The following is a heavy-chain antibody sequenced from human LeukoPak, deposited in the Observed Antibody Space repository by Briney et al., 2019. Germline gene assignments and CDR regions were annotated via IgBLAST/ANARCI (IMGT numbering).Heavy chain of an antibody. CDR3: ARDCSSTSCYRGGLDY. Sequence: SQTLSLTCTVSGGSISSGGYYWSWIRQPPGKGLEWIGYIYHSGSTYYNLSLKSRVTISVDRSKNQFSLKLSSVTAADTAVYYCARDCSSTSCYRGGLDYWGQGTLVTVSS. CDR1: GGSISSGGYY. CDR2: IYHSGST. D-gene: IGHD2-2*02. V-gene: IGHV4-30-2*01. J-gene: IGHJ4*02.